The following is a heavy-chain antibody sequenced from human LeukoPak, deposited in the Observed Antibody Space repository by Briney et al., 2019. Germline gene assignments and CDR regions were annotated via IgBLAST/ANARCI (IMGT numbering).Heavy chain of an antibody. CDR3: ASRGYYYDRSVDY. D-gene: IGHD3-22*01. Sequence: GGSLRLSCAASGFTVSSNYMNWVRQAPGKGLEWVSIIYSGGSTYYADSVKGRFTISRDNSKNTLYLQMNSLRAEDTAVYYCASRGYYYDRSVDYWGQGTLVTVSS. J-gene: IGHJ4*02. V-gene: IGHV3-53*01. CDR2: IYSGGST. CDR1: GFTVSSNY.